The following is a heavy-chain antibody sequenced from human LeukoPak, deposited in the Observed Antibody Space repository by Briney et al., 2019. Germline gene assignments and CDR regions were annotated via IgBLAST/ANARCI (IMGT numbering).Heavy chain of an antibody. J-gene: IGHJ5*02. V-gene: IGHV4-34*01. CDR3: ARGGRAPRSSWLWPPNHWFDP. CDR1: GGSISSYY. Sequence: SETLSLTCTVSGGSISSYYWSWIRQPPGKGLEWIGEINHSGSTNYNPSLKSRVTISVDTSKNQFSLKLSSVTAADTAVYYCARGGRAPRSSWLWPPNHWFDPWGQGTLVTVSS. CDR2: INHSGST. D-gene: IGHD6-13*01.